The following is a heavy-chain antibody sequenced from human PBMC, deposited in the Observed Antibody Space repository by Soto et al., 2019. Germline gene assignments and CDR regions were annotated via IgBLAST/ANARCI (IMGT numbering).Heavy chain of an antibody. Sequence: QVQLVQSGAEVKKPGASVKVSCKASGYSFTSYFIHWVRQAPGQGLEWMGIINPRGGSATYAQKFQGRVTMTRDTSTSTVYMELSSLRSEDTALYYCAREKDQWGQGTLVTVSS. CDR2: INPRGGSA. V-gene: IGHV1-46*01. D-gene: IGHD2-2*01. J-gene: IGHJ4*02. CDR3: AREKDQ. CDR1: GYSFTSYF.